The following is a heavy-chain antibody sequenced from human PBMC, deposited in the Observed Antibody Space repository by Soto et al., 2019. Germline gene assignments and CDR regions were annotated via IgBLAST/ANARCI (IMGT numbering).Heavy chain of an antibody. CDR2: IYYSGST. D-gene: IGHD1-1*01. CDR1: GGSISSSSYY. V-gene: IGHV4-39*01. CDR3: ARLDQKTGGLDY. Sequence: PSETLSLTCTVSGGSISSSSYYWGWIRQPPGKGLEWIGSIYYSGSTYYNPSLKSRVTISVDTSKNQFPLKLSSVTAADTAVYYCARLDQKTGGLDYWGQGTLVTVSS. J-gene: IGHJ4*02.